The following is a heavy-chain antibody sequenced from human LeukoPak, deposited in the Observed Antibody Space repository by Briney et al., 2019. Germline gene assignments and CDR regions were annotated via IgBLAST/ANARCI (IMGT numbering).Heavy chain of an antibody. V-gene: IGHV1-18*01. Sequence: ASVKVSCKASGYTFTSYGISWVRQAPGQGLEWMGWISAYNGNTNYAQKLQGRVTMTTDTSTSTAYMELRSLRSDDTAVYYCARDLYEGWFGTPPPWFDPWGQGTLVTVSS. CDR2: ISAYNGNT. CDR1: GYTFTSYG. D-gene: IGHD3-10*01. J-gene: IGHJ5*02. CDR3: ARDLYEGWFGTPPPWFDP.